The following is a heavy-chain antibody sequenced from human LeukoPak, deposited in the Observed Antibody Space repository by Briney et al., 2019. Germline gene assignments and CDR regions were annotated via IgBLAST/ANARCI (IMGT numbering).Heavy chain of an antibody. J-gene: IGHJ1*01. Sequence: PGGSLRLSCAASGFTFSTYSMNWVRQAPGTGLEWVSSITSRSSYIYYADSVKGRFTISRDNTKNSLYLQTNSLRAEDTAVYYCARVRGAGSEYFHHWGQGTLVTVSS. V-gene: IGHV3-21*01. CDR3: ARVRGAGSEYFHH. CDR2: ITSRSSYI. CDR1: GFTFSTYS.